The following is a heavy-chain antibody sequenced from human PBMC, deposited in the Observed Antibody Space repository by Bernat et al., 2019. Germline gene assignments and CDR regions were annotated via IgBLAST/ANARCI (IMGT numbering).Heavy chain of an antibody. CDR1: GFTVSSNY. Sequence: EVQLVESGGGLVQPGGSLRLSCAASGFTVSSNYMSWVRQAPGKGLEWVSGIYSGGSTYYADSVKGRFTISRDNSKNTLYLQMNSLRAEDTAVYYCARVRSGYLYYFDYWGQGTLVTVSS. J-gene: IGHJ4*02. CDR2: IYSGGST. D-gene: IGHD3-22*01. CDR3: ARVRSGYLYYFDY. V-gene: IGHV3-66*01.